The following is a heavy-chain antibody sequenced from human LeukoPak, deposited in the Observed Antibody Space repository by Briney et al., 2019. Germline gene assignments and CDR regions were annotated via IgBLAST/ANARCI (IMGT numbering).Heavy chain of an antibody. CDR3: ARGHGGNSRWFDP. V-gene: IGHV4-39*01. J-gene: IGHJ5*02. CDR1: GGSISSSSYY. CDR2: IYYSGST. Sequence: SETLSLTCTVSGGSISSSSYYWGWIRQPPGKGLEWNGSIYYSGSTYYNPSLKSRVTISVDTSKNQFSLKLSSVTAADTAVYYCARGHGGNSRWFDPWGQGTLVTVSS. D-gene: IGHD4-23*01.